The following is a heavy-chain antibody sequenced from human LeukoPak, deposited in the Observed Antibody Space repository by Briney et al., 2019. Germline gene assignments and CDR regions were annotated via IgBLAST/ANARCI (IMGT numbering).Heavy chain of an antibody. V-gene: IGHV1-18*01. D-gene: IGHD7-27*01. Sequence: ASVKVSCRASGYTFTSYDISWVRQAPGQGLEWMGWISAFNGNTNYAQKLQGRVTMTTDTSTSTVYMELRSLRSDDTAVYYCARKKAGNWANDYWGQGTLVTVSS. CDR2: ISAFNGNT. CDR1: GYTFTSYD. J-gene: IGHJ4*02. CDR3: ARKKAGNWANDY.